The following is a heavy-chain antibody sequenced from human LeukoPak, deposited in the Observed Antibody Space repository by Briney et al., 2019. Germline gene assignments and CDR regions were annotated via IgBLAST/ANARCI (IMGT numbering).Heavy chain of an antibody. CDR2: INPNSGHA. Sequence: ASVKVSCKASGYTFTSEDIHWVRQASGQGLEWTGWINPNSGHAGYLHKFQGRVTMTRNTSISTAYMDLSSLRSEDTAIYYCARGRRYCTNAVCYSNYYYMDVWGKGTTVIVSS. J-gene: IGHJ6*03. CDR3: ARGRRYCTNAVCYSNYYYMDV. D-gene: IGHD2-8*01. V-gene: IGHV1-8*01. CDR1: GYTFTSED.